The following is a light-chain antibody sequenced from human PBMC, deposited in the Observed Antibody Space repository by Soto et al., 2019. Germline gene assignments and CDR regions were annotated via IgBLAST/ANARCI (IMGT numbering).Light chain of an antibody. CDR1: SSDVGGYNY. CDR2: EVS. V-gene: IGLV2-8*01. Sequence: QSALTQPPSASGSPGQSVTISCTATSSDVGGYNYVSWYQQHPGKAPKLMIYEVSKRPSGVPDRVTGSKSGNTASLTVSGLQAEDEADYYCSSYAGRNNVVFGGGTKLTVL. CDR3: SSYAGRNNVV. J-gene: IGLJ2*01.